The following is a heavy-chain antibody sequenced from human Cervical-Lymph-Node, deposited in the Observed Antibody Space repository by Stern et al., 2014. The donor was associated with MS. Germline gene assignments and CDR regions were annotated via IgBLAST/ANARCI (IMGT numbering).Heavy chain of an antibody. D-gene: IGHD3-16*01. CDR3: ARGLMITFGGNTVHGYHGLDV. J-gene: IGHJ6*02. Sequence: LVQSGAEVKKPGASVKVSCETSGYTFTSYDVSWVRQATGQGLEWMGWMNPNSGKTAYAPRFQGRVTMTRNTSITTAYMEMSSLSSEDTAVYYCARGLMITFGGNTVHGYHGLDVWGQGTTVTVSS. CDR2: MNPNSGKT. CDR1: GYTFTSYD. V-gene: IGHV1-8*01.